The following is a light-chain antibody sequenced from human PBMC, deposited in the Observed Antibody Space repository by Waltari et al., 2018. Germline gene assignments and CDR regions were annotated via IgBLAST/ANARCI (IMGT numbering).Light chain of an antibody. V-gene: IGKV2D-29*02. CDR1: QSLLHSNGNTY. CDR2: KVT. Sequence: IVMTQTPLSLPVTPGEPASISCSSSQSLLHSNGNTYLHWYLQKPGQSPRRLIYKVTDREAGVPDRFSGSGSGTDVTLKSSRVEPGDVGVYYGRQRTKVPRTFGQGTKVEIK. CDR3: RQRTKVPRT. J-gene: IGKJ1*01.